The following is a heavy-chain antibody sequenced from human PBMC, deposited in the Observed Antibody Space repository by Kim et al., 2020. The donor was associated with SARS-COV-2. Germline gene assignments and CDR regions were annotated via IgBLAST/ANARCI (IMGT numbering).Heavy chain of an antibody. CDR2: TYYRSKWYN. CDR3: ARVIAAAGIGAFDI. Sequence: SQTLSLTCDISGDSVSSNSAAWNWIRQSPSRGLEWLGRTYYRSKWYNDYAVSVKSRITINPDTSKNQFSLQLNSVTPEDTAVYYCARVIAAAGIGAFDIWGQGTMVTVSS. J-gene: IGHJ3*02. D-gene: IGHD6-13*01. V-gene: IGHV6-1*01. CDR1: GDSVSSNSAA.